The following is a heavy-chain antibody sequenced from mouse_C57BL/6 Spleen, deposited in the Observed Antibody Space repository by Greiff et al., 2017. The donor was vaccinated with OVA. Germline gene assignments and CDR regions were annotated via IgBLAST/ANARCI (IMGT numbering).Heavy chain of an antibody. V-gene: IGHV1-19*01. CDR2: INPYNGGT. Sequence: EVQLQQSGPVLVKPGASVKMSCKASGYTFTDYYMNWVKQSHGKSLEWIGVINPYNGGTSYNQKFKGKATLTVDKSSSTAYMELNSLTSEDSAVYYCARGDGSSYRWYFDVWGTGTTVTVSS. D-gene: IGHD1-1*01. CDR3: ARGDGSSYRWYFDV. J-gene: IGHJ1*03. CDR1: GYTFTDYY.